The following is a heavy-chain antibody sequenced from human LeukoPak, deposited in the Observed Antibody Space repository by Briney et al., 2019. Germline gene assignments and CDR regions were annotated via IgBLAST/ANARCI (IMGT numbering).Heavy chain of an antibody. V-gene: IGHV3-23*01. J-gene: IGHJ4*02. D-gene: IGHD3-10*01. CDR3: AKAAISMPRGFSYFDA. CDR2: FSGSSDNT. Sequence: GGSLRLYCAASGFTFSNYAMSWVRQAPGKGLEWVSGFSGSSDNTYYADSEKGRFTISRDNSKNTLYLQMSSLRGEDTAVYFCAKAAISMPRGFSYFDAWGQGTLVTVSS. CDR1: GFTFSNYA.